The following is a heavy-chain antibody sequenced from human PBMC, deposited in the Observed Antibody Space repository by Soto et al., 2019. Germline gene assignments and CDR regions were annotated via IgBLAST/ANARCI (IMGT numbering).Heavy chain of an antibody. CDR3: ARGGHVVVVTAALDY. CDR2: VNPSGGHT. V-gene: IGHV1-46*01. Sequence: QVQLVQSGAEVKKPGASVKVSCKASGDTFTDYYIHWVRQAPGQGLEWMGTVNPSGGHTTYAQHFLGRMNMTRETATSTHYMELTSLTSEDTAIYYCARGGHVVVVTAALDYWGQGTLVTVSS. J-gene: IGHJ4*02. CDR1: GDTFTDYY. D-gene: IGHD2-21*02.